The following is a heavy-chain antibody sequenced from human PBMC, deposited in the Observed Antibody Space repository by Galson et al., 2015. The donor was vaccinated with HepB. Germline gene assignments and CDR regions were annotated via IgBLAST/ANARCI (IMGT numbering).Heavy chain of an antibody. CDR1: GGSISSGDYY. CDR3: ANSPHPIWWLRPDY. V-gene: IGHV4-30-4*01. D-gene: IGHD5-12*01. J-gene: IGHJ4*02. Sequence: LSLTCTVSGGSISSGDYYWSWIRQPPGKGLEWIGYIYYSGSTYYNPSLKSRVTISVDTSKNQFSLKLSSVTAADTAVYYCANSPHPIWWLRPDYWGQGTLVTVSS. CDR2: IYYSGST.